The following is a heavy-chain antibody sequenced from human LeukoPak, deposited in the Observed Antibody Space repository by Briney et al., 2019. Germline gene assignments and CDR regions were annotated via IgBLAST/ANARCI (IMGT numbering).Heavy chain of an antibody. Sequence: SETLSLTCTVSGGSISSSSYYWGWIRQPPGKGLEWIGSIYYSGSTYYNPSLKSRVTISVDTAKNQFSLKLSSVTAADTAVYYCAVNYYDILTGYYPLFDYWGQGTLVTVSS. CDR2: IYYSGST. CDR3: AVNYYDILTGYYPLFDY. D-gene: IGHD3-9*01. CDR1: GGSISSSSYY. V-gene: IGHV4-39*07. J-gene: IGHJ4*02.